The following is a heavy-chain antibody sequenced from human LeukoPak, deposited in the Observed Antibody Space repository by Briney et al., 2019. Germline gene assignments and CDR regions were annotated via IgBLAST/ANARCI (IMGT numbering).Heavy chain of an antibody. CDR3: ARLSGTSGTSSRVLHY. D-gene: IGHD1-1*01. Sequence: GGSLRLSCAASGFTFSTYAMIWVRQAPGKGLEWVSAISGSGEDTYYADSVRGRSTISRDNSENSLSLQMNRLRAEDTAVYHCARLSGTSGTSSRVLHYWGQGTLVTVSS. CDR2: ISGSGEDT. J-gene: IGHJ4*02. V-gene: IGHV3-23*01. CDR1: GFTFSTYA.